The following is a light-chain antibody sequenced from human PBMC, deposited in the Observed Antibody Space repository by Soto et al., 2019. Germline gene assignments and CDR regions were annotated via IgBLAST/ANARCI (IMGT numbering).Light chain of an antibody. CDR3: QTWSTGIRV. Sequence: QAVVTQSPSASASLGASVKLTCTLSSGHSSDAIAWHQQQPEKGPRYLMKLNSDGSHSKGDGIPDRFSGSSSGTERYLTISSLQSEDEADYYCQTWSTGIRVFGGGTKVTVL. CDR2: LNSDGSH. V-gene: IGLV4-69*01. J-gene: IGLJ3*02. CDR1: SGHSSDA.